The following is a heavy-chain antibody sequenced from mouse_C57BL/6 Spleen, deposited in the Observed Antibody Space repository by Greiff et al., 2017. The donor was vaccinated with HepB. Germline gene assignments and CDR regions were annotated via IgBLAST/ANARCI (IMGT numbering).Heavy chain of an antibody. CDR3: ARDSGSNYNAWFAY. Sequence: QVQLQQPGAELVRPGSSVKLSCKASGYTFTSYWMDWVKQRPGQGLEWIGNIYPSDSETHYNQKFKDKATLSVDKSSSTAYMQLSSLTSEDSAVYYCARDSGSNYNAWFAYWGQGTLVTVSA. J-gene: IGHJ3*01. CDR2: IYPSDSET. D-gene: IGHD2-5*01. V-gene: IGHV1-61*01. CDR1: GYTFTSYW.